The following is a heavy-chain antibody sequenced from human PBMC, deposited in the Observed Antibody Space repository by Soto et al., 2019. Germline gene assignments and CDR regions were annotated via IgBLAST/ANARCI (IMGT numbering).Heavy chain of an antibody. CDR2: IYYSGCT. J-gene: IGHJ4*02. V-gene: IGHV4-30-4*01. D-gene: IGHD5-18*01. Sequence: QVQLQESGPGLVKPSQTLSLTCTVSGGSISSGDYYWSWIRQPPGKGLEWIGYIYYSGCTYYNPCLKRLITISIDTSKTQYSLTLSSVPSADTAVYYCASARYNYSLIDYWGQGTLVTVSS. CDR3: ASARYNYSLIDY. CDR1: GGSISSGDYY.